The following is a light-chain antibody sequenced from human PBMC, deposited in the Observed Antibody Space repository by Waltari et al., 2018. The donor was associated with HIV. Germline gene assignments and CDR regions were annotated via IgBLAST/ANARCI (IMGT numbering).Light chain of an antibody. V-gene: IGKV1-39*01. CDR2: DAS. CDR1: QSISTY. Sequence: DIQMTQSPSSLSAFVGDRVTITCRASQSISTYLSWYQQRPGKAPELLIYDASTLQSGVPSRFSGSGSGTDFSLTISSLQPEDIATYYCQQSYGSLYTFGQGTKLEIK. J-gene: IGKJ2*01. CDR3: QQSYGSLYT.